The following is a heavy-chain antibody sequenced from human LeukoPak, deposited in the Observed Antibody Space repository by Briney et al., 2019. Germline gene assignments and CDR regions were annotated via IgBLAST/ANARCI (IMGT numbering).Heavy chain of an antibody. CDR1: GGSISSGGYY. V-gene: IGHV4-31*03. Sequence: PSQTLSLTCTVSGGSISSGGYYWSWIRQHPGKGLEWIGYIHYSGGTYYNPSLKSRVTISVDTSKNQFSLKLSSVTAADTAVYYCARVRTTQARYFDLWGRGTLVTVSS. CDR2: IHYSGGT. D-gene: IGHD6-6*01. J-gene: IGHJ2*01. CDR3: ARVRTTQARYFDL.